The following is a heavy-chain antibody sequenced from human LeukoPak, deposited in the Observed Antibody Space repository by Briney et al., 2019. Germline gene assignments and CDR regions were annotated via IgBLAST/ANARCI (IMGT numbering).Heavy chain of an antibody. V-gene: IGHV4-39*07. CDR2: IYYSGST. CDR1: GGSISSSSYY. J-gene: IGHJ4*02. Sequence: SETLSLTCTVSGGSISSSSYYWGWIRQPPGKGLEWIGGIYYSGSTYYNPSLKSRVTISVDTSKNQFSLKLSSVTAADTAVYYCARLASGSYRLFDYWGQGTLVTVSS. CDR3: ARLASGSYRLFDY. D-gene: IGHD1-26*01.